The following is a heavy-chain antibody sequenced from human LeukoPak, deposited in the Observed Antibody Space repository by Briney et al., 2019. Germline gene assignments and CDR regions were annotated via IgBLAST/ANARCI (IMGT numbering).Heavy chain of an antibody. D-gene: IGHD2-8*01. J-gene: IGHJ5*02. Sequence: ASVKVSCKASGYTFTIYYMHWVRQAPGQGLEWMGIINPSGGSTSYAQKFQGRVTMTRDTSTSTVYMELSSLRSEETAVYYCARDQGVLTPLFWFDPWGQGTLVTVSS. CDR2: INPSGGST. CDR3: ARDQGVLTPLFWFDP. CDR1: GYTFTIYY. V-gene: IGHV1-46*01.